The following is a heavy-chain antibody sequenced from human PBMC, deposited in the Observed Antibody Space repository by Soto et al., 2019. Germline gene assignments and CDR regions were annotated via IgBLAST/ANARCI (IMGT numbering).Heavy chain of an antibody. J-gene: IGHJ6*02. D-gene: IGHD6-19*01. CDR2: INAGNGNT. Sequence: QVHLVQSGAEVKKPGASVKVSCKASGYTFTSYAIHWVRQAPGQRLEWMGWINAGNGNTKYSQKLQGRVTITRDTSANTAYMELSRLKSEDTAVYYCARDSSGWTNYRYYHGMDVWGQGTTVTVSS. V-gene: IGHV1-3*01. CDR1: GYTFTSYA. CDR3: ARDSSGWTNYRYYHGMDV.